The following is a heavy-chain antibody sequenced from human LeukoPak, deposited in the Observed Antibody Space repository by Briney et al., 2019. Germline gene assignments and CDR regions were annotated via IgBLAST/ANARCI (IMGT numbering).Heavy chain of an antibody. J-gene: IGHJ6*03. Sequence: SETLSLTCNVSGGSISGYHWSWIRQPPGEGLEWLGYIYYSGSSNYNPSLKSRDTISVDTSKNQFSLKLSSVTAADTAVYYCARVPRSYYYYYYMDVWGKGTTVTVSS. CDR3: ARVPRSYYYYYYMDV. V-gene: IGHV4-59*01. CDR1: GGSISGYH. CDR2: IYYSGSS.